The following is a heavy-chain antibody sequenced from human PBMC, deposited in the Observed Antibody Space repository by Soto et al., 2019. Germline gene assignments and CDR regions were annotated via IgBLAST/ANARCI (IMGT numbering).Heavy chain of an antibody. V-gene: IGHV3-15*07. Sequence: PGGSLRLSCAASGFAFSNAWINWVRQAPGKGLEWVGRIKSKGHGGTTDFAAPVRGRFAISRDDSRNLVYMQMNSLNTEDTAVYFFPKAPNLSVIVVGFDKWGNEPPVTFP. J-gene: IGHJ4*01. CDR3: PKAPNLSVIVVGFDK. CDR1: GFAFSNAW. CDR2: IKSKGHGGTT. D-gene: IGHD3-22*01.